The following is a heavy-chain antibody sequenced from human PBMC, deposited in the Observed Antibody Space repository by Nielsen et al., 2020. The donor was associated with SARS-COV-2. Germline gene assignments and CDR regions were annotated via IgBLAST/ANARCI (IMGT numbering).Heavy chain of an antibody. CDR3: AKNGDGPVPSYYYYGMDV. Sequence: GESLKISCAASGFTFSNYWIHWVRQAPGKGLEWVSRTDEYGTIINYADSVKGRFAISRDNAKNTLYLQMNSLRAEDTALYYCAKNGDGPVPSYYYYGMDVWGQGTTVTVSS. CDR1: GFTFSNYW. D-gene: IGHD4-17*01. V-gene: IGHV3-74*01. J-gene: IGHJ6*02. CDR2: TDEYGTII.